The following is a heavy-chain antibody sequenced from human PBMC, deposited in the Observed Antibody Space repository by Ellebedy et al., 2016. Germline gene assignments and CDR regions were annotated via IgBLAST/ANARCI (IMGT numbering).Heavy chain of an antibody. CDR1: GFTVSSNY. CDR2: IYSGGST. J-gene: IGHJ4*02. D-gene: IGHD1-26*01. CDR3: AGDRGGGSYLPTFDY. Sequence: GESLKISCAASGFTVSSNYMSWVRQAPGKGLEWVSVIYSGGSTYYADSVKGRFTISRDNSKNTLYLQMNSLRAGDTAVYYCAGDRGGGSYLPTFDYWGQGTLVTVSS. V-gene: IGHV3-53*01.